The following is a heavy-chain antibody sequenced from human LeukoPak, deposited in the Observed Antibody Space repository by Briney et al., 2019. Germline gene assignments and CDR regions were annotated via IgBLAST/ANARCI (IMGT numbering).Heavy chain of an antibody. V-gene: IGHV4-39*01. J-gene: IGHJ6*03. CDR1: GGSISSSSCS. CDR2: IYYSGST. CDR3: ARHNVDDFWSGYYPNYYYYYMDV. Sequence: PSETLSLTCTVSGGSISSSSCSWGWIRQPPGKGLEWIGTIYYSGSTYYNPSLKSRVTISVDTSKNQFSLKLSSVTAADTAVYYCARHNVDDFWSGYYPNYYYYYMDVWGKGTTVTVSS. D-gene: IGHD3-3*01.